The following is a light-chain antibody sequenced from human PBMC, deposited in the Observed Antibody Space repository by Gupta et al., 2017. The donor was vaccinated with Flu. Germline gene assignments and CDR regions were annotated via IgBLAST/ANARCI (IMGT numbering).Light chain of an antibody. Sequence: SVTISFTGTSDDVVGYNYVSCYQQHTVKAPKLMFYDVSNRPSGVSNRFSASKSGNTASLTISGLQAEDEADYYCSSYTSSITLVFGGGTKLTVL. CDR3: SSYTSSITLV. CDR1: SDDVVGYNY. CDR2: DVS. J-gene: IGLJ2*01. V-gene: IGLV2-14*04.